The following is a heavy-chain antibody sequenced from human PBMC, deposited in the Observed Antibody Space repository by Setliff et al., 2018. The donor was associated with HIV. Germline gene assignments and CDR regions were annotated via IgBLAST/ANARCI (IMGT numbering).Heavy chain of an antibody. CDR3: AKDHATSSWFTALLDY. V-gene: IGHV3-48*01. J-gene: IGHJ4*02. D-gene: IGHD6-13*01. CDR2: ISSSGTTI. Sequence: GGSLRLSCAVSGFNFRGYNMNWVRQAPGKGLEWVSYISSSGTTIYYADSVKGRFTISRDNSKNTLYLQMNSLRAEDTAVYYCAKDHATSSWFTALLDYWGQGALVTVSS. CDR1: GFNFRGYN.